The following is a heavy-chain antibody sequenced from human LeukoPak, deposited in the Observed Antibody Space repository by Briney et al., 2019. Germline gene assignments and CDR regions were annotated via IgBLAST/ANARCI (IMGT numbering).Heavy chain of an antibody. V-gene: IGHV3-30*04. CDR1: GFTFSSYT. J-gene: IGHJ4*02. D-gene: IGHD1-7*01. CDR3: ARDARVYNWNYYLDY. CDR2: ISYDGSNK. Sequence: GGSLRLSCAASGFTFSSYTMHWVRQAPGRGLEWVAVISYDGSNKNYADSVKGRFTISRDNSKNTLYLQMNSLRAEDTAVYYCARDARVYNWNYYLDYWGQGTLVTVSS.